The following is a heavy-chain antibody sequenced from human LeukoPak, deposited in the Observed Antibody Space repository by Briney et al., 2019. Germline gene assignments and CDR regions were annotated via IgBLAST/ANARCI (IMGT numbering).Heavy chain of an antibody. J-gene: IGHJ4*02. Sequence: PSETLSLTCTVSGGSISSGDYYWSWIRQPPGKGLEWIGYIFYSGITYYNPSLKSRVSISLDTSKNQFSLKLSSVTAADTAVYYCARTHTFTVRIFDYWGQGTLVTVSS. V-gene: IGHV4-30-4*01. D-gene: IGHD4-17*01. CDR1: GGSISSGDYY. CDR2: IFYSGIT. CDR3: ARTHTFTVRIFDY.